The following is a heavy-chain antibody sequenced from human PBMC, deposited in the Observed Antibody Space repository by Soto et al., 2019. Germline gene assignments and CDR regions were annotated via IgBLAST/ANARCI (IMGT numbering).Heavy chain of an antibody. CDR2: ISAGGTAI. CDR1: GLTFSAYH. J-gene: IGHJ4*02. V-gene: IGHV3-11*01. D-gene: IGHD3-16*02. CDR3: AGYYDYVWGRYRYD. Sequence: QVQLVESGGNLVKPGGSLRLSCAASGLTFSAYHMSWIRQAPGKGLEWVSYISAGGTAIYYADSVKGRFTISRDNAKNSRYLQMNSLTGEYTAVYDFAGYYDYVWGRYRYDWGQGPLVTVSS.